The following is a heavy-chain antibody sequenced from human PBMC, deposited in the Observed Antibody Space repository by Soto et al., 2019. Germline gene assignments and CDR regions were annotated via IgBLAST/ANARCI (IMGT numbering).Heavy chain of an antibody. CDR3: ARHLHPTTGYCPSTSCYHFDY. Sequence: QLQLQESGPGLVKPSETLSLTCTVSGDSISSSRYYWGWVRQPPGKGLEWIGSIYYRGSTYYSPSPKSRVTISVDTSKNQFSLKLSSVTAADTAVYYCARHLHPTTGYCPSTSCYHFDYWGQGTLVTVSS. CDR2: IYYRGST. CDR1: GDSISSSRYY. J-gene: IGHJ4*02. V-gene: IGHV4-39*01. D-gene: IGHD2-2*01.